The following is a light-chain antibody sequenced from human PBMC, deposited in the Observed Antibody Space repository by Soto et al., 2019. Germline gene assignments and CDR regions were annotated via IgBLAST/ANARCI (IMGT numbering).Light chain of an antibody. CDR3: QQYGTSPRT. J-gene: IGKJ1*01. CDR1: QSISSSH. CDR2: GAS. V-gene: IGKV3-20*01. Sequence: EIVLTQSPGTLSLSQGERATLSCRASQSISSSHLAWYQQKPGQAPRLLIYGASNRATGIPDRFSGSGSGTDFTRTISRLEPEDCAVYYCQQYGTSPRTFGQGTKVEIK.